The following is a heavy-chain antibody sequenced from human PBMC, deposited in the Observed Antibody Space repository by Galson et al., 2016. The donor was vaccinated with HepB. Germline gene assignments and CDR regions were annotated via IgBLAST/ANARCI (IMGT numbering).Heavy chain of an antibody. CDR1: GGSISNYY. CDR2: IYQSGTT. Sequence: SETLSLTCTVSGGSISNYYWNWIRQPPGKALGWIGFIYQSGTTHYNPSLESRVIMSVDTSKSQLSLKLSSVTTADTAIYYFARRAGDSNGYFFLYYFDYWGQGTQVTVSS. J-gene: IGHJ4*02. CDR3: ARRAGDSNGYFFLYYFDY. V-gene: IGHV4-59*01. D-gene: IGHD3-22*01.